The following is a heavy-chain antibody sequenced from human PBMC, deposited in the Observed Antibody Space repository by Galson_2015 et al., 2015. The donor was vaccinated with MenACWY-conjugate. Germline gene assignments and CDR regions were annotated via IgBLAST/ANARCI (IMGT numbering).Heavy chain of an antibody. CDR1: GDSVSSHTAA. CDR3: AREESGTYSFAY. Sequence: CAISGDSVSSHTAAWNWIRQSPSRGLEWLGGTYYRSQWNNDYTISVRGRITINPDTSKNQVSLHLNSVTPEDTAVYYCAREESGTYSFAYWGQGTLVTVSS. J-gene: IGHJ4*02. V-gene: IGHV6-1*01. D-gene: IGHD1-26*01. CDR2: TYYRSQWNN.